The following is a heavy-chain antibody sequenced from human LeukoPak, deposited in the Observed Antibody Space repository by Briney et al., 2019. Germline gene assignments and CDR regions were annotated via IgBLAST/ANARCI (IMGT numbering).Heavy chain of an antibody. J-gene: IGHJ1*01. CDR1: GFTFSSYW. D-gene: IGHD3-22*01. V-gene: IGHV3-74*01. CDR2: INSDGSST. CDR3: AGYYYDSSGYYYS. Sequence: GGSLRLSCAASGFTFSSYWMHWVRQAPGKGLVWVSRINSDGSSTSYADSVKGRFTISRDNSKNTLYLQMNSLRAEDTAVYYCAGYYYDSSGYYYSGGQGTLVTVSS.